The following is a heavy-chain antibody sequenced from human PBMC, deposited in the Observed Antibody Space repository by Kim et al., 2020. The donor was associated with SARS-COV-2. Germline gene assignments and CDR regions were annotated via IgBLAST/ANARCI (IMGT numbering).Heavy chain of an antibody. V-gene: IGHV3-23*01. CDR1: GFTFSSDA. J-gene: IGHJ4*02. CDR3: AKDLGYCTSTTCYLDY. CDR2: ISSSGGST. Sequence: GGSLRLSCAASGFTFSSDAMSWVRQAPGKGLEWVSGISSSGGSTYYADSVRGRFTISRDNSKNTLYLQMNSLRAEDTAVYYCAKDLGYCTSTTCYLDYWGQGTLVTVSS. D-gene: IGHD2-2*01.